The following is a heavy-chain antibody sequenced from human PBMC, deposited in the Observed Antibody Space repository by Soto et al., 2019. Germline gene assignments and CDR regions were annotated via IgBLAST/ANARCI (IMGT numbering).Heavy chain of an antibody. Sequence: QVQLVQSGAEVKKPGASVKVSCKASGYTFTSYAMHWVRQAPGQRLEWMGWINAGNGNTKYSQKFQGRVTITRDTSASTVYMELSSVRSEDTAVYYCAREACSSTSCYVYFDYWGQGTLVTVSS. D-gene: IGHD2-2*01. V-gene: IGHV1-3*01. CDR1: GYTFTSYA. CDR2: INAGNGNT. J-gene: IGHJ4*02. CDR3: AREACSSTSCYVYFDY.